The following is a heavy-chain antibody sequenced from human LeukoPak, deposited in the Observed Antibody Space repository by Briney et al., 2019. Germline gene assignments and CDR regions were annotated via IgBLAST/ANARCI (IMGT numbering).Heavy chain of an antibody. CDR2: IYYSGTT. D-gene: IGHD3-10*01. CDR3: ARDKSERPWFGYYYYYMDV. J-gene: IGHJ6*03. Sequence: SETLSLTCIVSGASISSHYWSWIRQPPGKGLEWIGYIYYSGTTNYNPSLKSRVTISVDTSKNQFSLKLSSVTAADTAVYYCARDKSERPWFGYYYYYMDVWGKGTTVTVSS. CDR1: GASISSHY. V-gene: IGHV4-59*11.